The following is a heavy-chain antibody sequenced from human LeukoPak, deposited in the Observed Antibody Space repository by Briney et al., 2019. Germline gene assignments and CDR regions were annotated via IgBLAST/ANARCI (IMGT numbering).Heavy chain of an antibody. Sequence: SVKVSCKASGGTFSSYAISWVRQAPGQGLEWMGGIIPILGIANYAQKFQGRVTITADKSTSTAYMELSSLRSEDTAVYYCARDYYGSGSFYGMDVWGQGTTVTVSS. V-gene: IGHV1-69*04. CDR2: IIPILGIA. CDR3: ARDYYGSGSFYGMDV. J-gene: IGHJ6*02. CDR1: GGTFSSYA. D-gene: IGHD3-10*01.